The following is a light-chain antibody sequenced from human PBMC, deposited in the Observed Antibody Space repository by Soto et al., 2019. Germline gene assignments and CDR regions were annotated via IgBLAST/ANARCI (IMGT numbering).Light chain of an antibody. CDR1: SSDVGSYNL. Sequence: QSALTQPASVSGSPGQSITISCTGTSSDVGSYNLVSWYQQHPGKAPKLMIYEGSKRPSGVSNRFSDSKSGNTASLTISGLQAEDEADYHCCSYAGSSTYVVFGGGTKVTVL. CDR2: EGS. J-gene: IGLJ2*01. V-gene: IGLV2-23*01. CDR3: CSYAGSSTYVV.